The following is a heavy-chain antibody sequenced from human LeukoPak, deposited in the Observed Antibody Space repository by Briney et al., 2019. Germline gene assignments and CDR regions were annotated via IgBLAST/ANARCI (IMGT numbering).Heavy chain of an antibody. Sequence: SETLSLTCTVSGGSVNSYYWSWIRQPPGKGLEWIGYIYYSGSTNYNPSLKSRVTLSIDTSKNQFSLKLSSVTAADTAVYYCARHGSGYYRFEYWGQGTLVTVSS. CDR1: GGSVNSYY. CDR2: IYYSGST. CDR3: ARHGSGYYRFEY. V-gene: IGHV4-59*08. D-gene: IGHD3-3*01. J-gene: IGHJ4*02.